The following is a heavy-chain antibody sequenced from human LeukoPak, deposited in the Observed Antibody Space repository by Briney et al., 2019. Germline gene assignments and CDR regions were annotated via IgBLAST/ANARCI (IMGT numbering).Heavy chain of an antibody. CDR3: ARDPCCYSSSWGPYFDY. J-gene: IGHJ4*02. CDR2: VKADGSEK. V-gene: IGHV3-7*01. CDR1: GFTFSNYW. Sequence: GGSLRLSCAASGFTFSNYWISWVRQAPEEGLEWVANVKADGSEKQYVDSVKGRFTISRDNAKNSLYLQMNSLRAEDTAVYYCARDPCCYSSSWGPYFDYWGQGTLVTVSS. D-gene: IGHD2-2*01.